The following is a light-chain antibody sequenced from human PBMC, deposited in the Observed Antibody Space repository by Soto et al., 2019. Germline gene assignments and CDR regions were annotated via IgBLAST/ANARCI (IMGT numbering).Light chain of an antibody. CDR2: GAS. Sequence: EIVMTQSPGTLSLSPGERAILSCRASQSVSNNYLAWYRQKPGQAPSLLIYGASSRATGIPDRFSGSGSATDFTLTISRLEPEDFAVFYCQQYGGSPITFGQGTRLEI. CDR1: QSVSNNY. CDR3: QQYGGSPIT. J-gene: IGKJ5*01. V-gene: IGKV3-20*01.